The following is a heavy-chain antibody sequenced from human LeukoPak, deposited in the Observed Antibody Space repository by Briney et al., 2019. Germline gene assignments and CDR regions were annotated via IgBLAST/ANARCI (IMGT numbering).Heavy chain of an antibody. J-gene: IGHJ6*02. CDR2: LFISGGT. V-gene: IGHV4-59*08. CDR1: GASISTHH. D-gene: IGHD3-10*01. CDR3: ARRLPASGRRDV. Sequence: SETLSLTCTLSGASISTHHWSCLRQPPGGGLEWIGDLFISGGTKYNAYLQSRVTITIVTTKKQVSLKVASVTAAGTAVYYCARRLPASGRRDVWGQGTTVTVTS.